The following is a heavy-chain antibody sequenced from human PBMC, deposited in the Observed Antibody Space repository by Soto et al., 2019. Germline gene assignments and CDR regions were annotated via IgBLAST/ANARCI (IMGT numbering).Heavy chain of an antibody. J-gene: IGHJ6*02. CDR1: GYTFTSYG. CDR2: ISAYNGNT. V-gene: IGHV1-18*04. Sequence: ASVKVSCKASGYTFTSYGISWVQQAPGQGLEWMGWISAYNGNTNYAQKVQGRVTMTTDTYTSTAYMELRSLRSDDTAVYYCARGSGSYLEDYYYYGMDVWCQGTTVTVSS. D-gene: IGHD1-26*01. CDR3: ARGSGSYLEDYYYYGMDV.